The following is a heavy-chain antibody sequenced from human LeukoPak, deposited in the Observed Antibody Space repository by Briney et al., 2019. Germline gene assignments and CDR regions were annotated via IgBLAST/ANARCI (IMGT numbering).Heavy chain of an antibody. V-gene: IGHV1-18*01. D-gene: IGHD3-9*01. CDR2: ISAYNGNT. J-gene: IGHJ4*02. CDR1: GYTXTSYG. CDR3: ARSGNILTGYYKARFDY. Sequence: ASVKVSCKASGYTXTSYGISWVRQAPGQGLEWMGWISAYNGNTNYAQKLQGRVTMTTDTSTSTAYMELRSRRSDDTAVYYCARSGNILTGYYKARFDYWGQGTLVTVSS.